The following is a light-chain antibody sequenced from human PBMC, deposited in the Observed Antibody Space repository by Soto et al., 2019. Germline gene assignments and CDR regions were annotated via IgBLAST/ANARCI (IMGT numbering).Light chain of an antibody. J-gene: IGKJ4*01. Sequence: DIQMTQSPSTLSASVGDRVTITFRASQSISSYLNWYQQKPGKAPKLLIYDASSLESGVPSRFSGSGSGTEFTLTISRLEPEDFAVYYCQQYGSSPPTFGGGTKVDIK. V-gene: IGKV1-39*01. CDR2: DAS. CDR3: QQYGSSPPT. CDR1: QSISSY.